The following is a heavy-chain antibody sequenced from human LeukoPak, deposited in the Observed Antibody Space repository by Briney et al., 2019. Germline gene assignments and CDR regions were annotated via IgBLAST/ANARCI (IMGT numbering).Heavy chain of an antibody. V-gene: IGHV5-51*01. CDR1: GYSFTSYW. CDR3: TRQYKGYEDDFDY. Sequence: GESLKISCKGSGYSFTSYWIGWVRHMPGKGLEWMGIIYPGDSDTRYSPSFQCRVTISAAKSVRTTYPQWSSLKAADSALSYFTRQYKGYEDDFDYWGQGSLVTVSS. J-gene: IGHJ4*02. D-gene: IGHD5-12*01. CDR2: IYPGDSDT.